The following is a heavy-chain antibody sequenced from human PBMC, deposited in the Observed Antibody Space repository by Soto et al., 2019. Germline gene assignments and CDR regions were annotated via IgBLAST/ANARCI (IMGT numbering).Heavy chain of an antibody. Sequence: SQTLCVTWTVAGGYIISYYWSWIRQHPGKGLEWIGYIYYSGSTYYNLSLKSRVTISVDTSKNQFSLNLNFVTAADTAVYYCATMGTPATGLFYFDYWGQGTLVTVSS. D-gene: IGHD2-15*01. J-gene: IGHJ4*02. CDR2: IYYSGST. CDR1: GGYIISYY. CDR3: ATMGTPATGLFYFDY. V-gene: IGHV4-59*08.